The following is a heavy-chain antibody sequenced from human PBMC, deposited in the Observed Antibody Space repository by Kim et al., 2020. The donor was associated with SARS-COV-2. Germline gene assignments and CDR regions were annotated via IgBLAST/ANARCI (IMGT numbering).Heavy chain of an antibody. Sequence: SETLSLTCTVSGGSISSSSYYWGWIRQPPGKGLEWIGSIYYSGSTYYNPSLKSRVTISVDTSKNQFSLKLSSVTAADTAVYYCARVHSSSWYNYFDYWG. CDR1: GGSISSSSYY. D-gene: IGHD6-13*01. V-gene: IGHV4-39*07. CDR2: IYYSGST. J-gene: IGHJ4*01. CDR3: ARVHSSSWYNYFDY.